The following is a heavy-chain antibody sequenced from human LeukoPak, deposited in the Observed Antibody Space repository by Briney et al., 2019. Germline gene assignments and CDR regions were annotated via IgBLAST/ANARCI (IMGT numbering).Heavy chain of an antibody. CDR1: GGSISSYY. CDR2: IYYSGST. CDR3: ARGGGDSSGYVDY. J-gene: IGHJ4*02. D-gene: IGHD3-22*01. Sequence: PSETLSLTCTVSGGSISSYYWSWIRQPPGKGLEWIGYIYYSGSTNYNPSLKSRVTISVDTSKNQFSLKVSSVTAADTAVYYCARGGGDSSGYVDYWGQGTLVTVSS. V-gene: IGHV4-59*12.